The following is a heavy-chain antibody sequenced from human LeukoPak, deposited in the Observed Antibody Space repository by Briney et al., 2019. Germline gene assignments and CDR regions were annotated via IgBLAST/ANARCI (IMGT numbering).Heavy chain of an antibody. CDR2: IYNSGNT. J-gene: IGHJ4*02. V-gene: IGHV4-31*03. Sequence: PSQTLSLTCTVSGASISGASYYWTWIRQHQGKGLEYIVYIYNSGNTFYNPSLKTRVAMSVDTSKNQFSLNLSSVTAADTAVYYCAASRTVAHQFYYWGQGSLVTVTA. CDR1: GASISGASYY. CDR3: AASRTVAHQFYY. D-gene: IGHD6-19*01.